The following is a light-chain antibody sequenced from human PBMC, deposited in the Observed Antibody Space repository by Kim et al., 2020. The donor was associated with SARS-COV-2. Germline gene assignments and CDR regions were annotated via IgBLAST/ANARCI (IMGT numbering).Light chain of an antibody. Sequence: DIQMTQSPSTLSASIGARVTITCRASQTIFNWLAWYQQKPGKAPKLLVYDASNLESGVPSRFSGSGSGTEFTLTISSLQPNDLATYYCQQYNSDVWTFGQGTKVEIK. V-gene: IGKV1-5*01. J-gene: IGKJ1*01. CDR3: QQYNSDVWT. CDR2: DAS. CDR1: QTIFNW.